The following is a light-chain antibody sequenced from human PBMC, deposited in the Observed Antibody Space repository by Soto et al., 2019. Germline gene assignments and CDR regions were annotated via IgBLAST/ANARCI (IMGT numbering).Light chain of an antibody. V-gene: IGKV3-20*01. CDR1: QSVSSN. Sequence: EIVMTQSPDTLSVSPGERATLSCRASQSVSSNLAWYQQKPGQAPRLLIYGASSRATGIPDRFSGSGSGTDFTLAIGRLEPEDFAVYYCQQYGRSPWTFGQGTKVDIK. CDR2: GAS. CDR3: QQYGRSPWT. J-gene: IGKJ1*01.